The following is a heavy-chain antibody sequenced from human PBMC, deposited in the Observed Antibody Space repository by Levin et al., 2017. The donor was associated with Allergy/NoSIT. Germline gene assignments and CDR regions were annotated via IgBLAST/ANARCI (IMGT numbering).Heavy chain of an antibody. CDR3: ASGSRGYSYGF. J-gene: IGHJ4*02. Sequence: GGSLRLSCAASGFTFSSYWMHWVRQAPGKGLVWVSRINSDGRSTYYADSVKGRFTISRDNAKNKLYLRMNSLSAEDTAVYYCASGSRGYSYGFWGQGTLVTVSS. D-gene: IGHD5-18*01. CDR1: GFTFSSYW. V-gene: IGHV3-74*01. CDR2: INSDGRST.